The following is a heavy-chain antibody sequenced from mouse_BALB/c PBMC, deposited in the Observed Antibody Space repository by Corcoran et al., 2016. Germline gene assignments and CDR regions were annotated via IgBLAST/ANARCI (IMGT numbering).Heavy chain of an antibody. J-gene: IGHJ2*01. CDR1: GYTFTDYN. CDR3: ARRDYFGSSPSDY. Sequence: EVLLQQSGPELVKPGTSVKIPCKASGYTFTDYNMDWVKQSHGKNLEWIGDINPNNGGTIYNQKFKGKATLTVDKSSSTAYMEIRSLTSEDAAVYYCARRDYFGSSPSDYWGQGTTLTVSS. D-gene: IGHD1-1*01. CDR2: INPNNGGT. V-gene: IGHV1-18*01.